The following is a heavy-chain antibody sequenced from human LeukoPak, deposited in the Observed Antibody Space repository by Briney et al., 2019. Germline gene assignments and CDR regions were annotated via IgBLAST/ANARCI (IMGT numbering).Heavy chain of an antibody. CDR3: ARVSRSKDYYDSSGQGDAFDI. D-gene: IGHD3-22*01. V-gene: IGHV5-51*01. J-gene: IGHJ3*02. CDR1: GYSFTSYW. Sequence: GESLKISCKGSGYSFTSYWIGWVRQMPGKGLEWMGIIYPGDSDTRYSPSFQGQVTISAGKSISTAYLQWSSLKASDTAMYYCARVSRSKDYYDSSGQGDAFDIWGQGTMVTVSS. CDR2: IYPGDSDT.